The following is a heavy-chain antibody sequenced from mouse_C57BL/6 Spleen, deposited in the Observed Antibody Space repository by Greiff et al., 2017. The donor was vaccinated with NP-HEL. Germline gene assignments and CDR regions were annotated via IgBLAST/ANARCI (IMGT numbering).Heavy chain of an antibody. CDR3: ARNYGSSYGYAMDY. V-gene: IGHV1-50*01. D-gene: IGHD1-1*01. CDR1: GYTFTSYW. Sequence: VQLQQPGAELVKPGASVKLSCKASGYTFTSYWMQWVKQRPGQGLEWIGEIDPSDSYTNYNQKFKGKATLTVDTSSSTAYMQLSSLTSEDSAVYYCARNYGSSYGYAMDYWGQGTSVTVSS. J-gene: IGHJ4*01. CDR2: IDPSDSYT.